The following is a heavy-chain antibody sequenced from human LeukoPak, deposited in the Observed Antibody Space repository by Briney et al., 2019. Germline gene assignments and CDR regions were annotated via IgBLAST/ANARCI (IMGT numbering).Heavy chain of an antibody. CDR3: ATDASGDYLNY. D-gene: IGHD4-17*01. V-gene: IGHV1-24*01. CDR1: GYIFTELS. CDR2: FNPEDGET. J-gene: IGHJ4*02. Sequence: GASVKVSCKVSGYIFTELSMHWVRQAPGKGLEWMGGFNPEDGETFYARKFQGRVTMTEDTSTDTAYMELSSLSYEDTAVYYCATDASGDYLNYWGQGTLVTVSS.